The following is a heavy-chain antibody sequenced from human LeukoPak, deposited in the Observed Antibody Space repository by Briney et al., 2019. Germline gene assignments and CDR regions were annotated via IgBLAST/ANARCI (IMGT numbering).Heavy chain of an antibody. D-gene: IGHD2-2*03. V-gene: IGHV1-2*02. CDR2: INPNSGGT. Sequence: ASVKVSCKASGYTFTGYYMHWVRQAPGQGLEWMGWINPNSGGTNYAQKFQGRVTMTRDTSINTAYMELSRLRSDDTAVYYCARLGGYCSSTSCYSRDYWGQGTLVTVSS. CDR3: ARLGGYCSSTSCYSRDY. CDR1: GYTFTGYY. J-gene: IGHJ4*02.